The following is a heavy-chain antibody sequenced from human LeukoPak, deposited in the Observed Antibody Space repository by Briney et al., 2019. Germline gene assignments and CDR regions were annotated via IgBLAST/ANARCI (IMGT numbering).Heavy chain of an antibody. CDR1: GGSFSGYY. Sequence: SETLSLTCAVYGGSFSGYYWSWIRQPPGKGLEWIGDINHSGGTNYNPSLKSRVTISVNTSKNQFSLKLSSVTAADTAVYYCARLRILRFLEWLPPPMDVWGKGTTVTVSS. CDR3: ARLRILRFLEWLPPPMDV. CDR2: INHSGGT. J-gene: IGHJ6*03. V-gene: IGHV4-34*01. D-gene: IGHD3-3*01.